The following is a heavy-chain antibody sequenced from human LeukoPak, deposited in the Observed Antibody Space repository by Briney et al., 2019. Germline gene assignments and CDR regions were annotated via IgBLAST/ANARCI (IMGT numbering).Heavy chain of an antibody. J-gene: IGHJ3*02. D-gene: IGHD6-13*01. CDR3: AKDHGGIAI. CDR2: ISYDGSNK. V-gene: IGHV3-30*18. CDR1: GFTFSSYG. Sequence: GGSLRLSCAASGFTFSSYGMHWVCQAPGKGLEWVAVISYDGSNKYYADSVKGRFTISRDNSKNTLYLQMNSLRAEDTAVYYCAKDHGGIAIWGQGTMVTVSS.